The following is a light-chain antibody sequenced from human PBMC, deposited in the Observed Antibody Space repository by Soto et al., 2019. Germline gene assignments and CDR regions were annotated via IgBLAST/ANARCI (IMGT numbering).Light chain of an antibody. CDR3: QFYGRSLRAPYV. J-gene: IGLJ1*01. CDR1: SSNIGAGYD. V-gene: IGLV1-40*01. CDR2: GNS. Sequence: QSVQAQPPSVSGAPGQRVTISCTGSSSNIGAGYDVHWYQQLPGTAPKLLIYGNSNRPSGVPDRFSGSKSGTSASLAITGLQAEDEADYYCQFYGRSLRAPYVIGTGTKVTVL.